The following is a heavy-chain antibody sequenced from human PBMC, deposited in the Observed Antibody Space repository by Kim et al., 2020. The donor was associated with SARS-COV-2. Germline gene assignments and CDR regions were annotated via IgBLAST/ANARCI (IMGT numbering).Heavy chain of an antibody. CDR3: ARVNTYYYGSGSDY. D-gene: IGHD3-10*01. Sequence: AQKFQGRVTITADESTSTAYMELSSLRSEDTAVYYCARVNTYYYGSGSDYWGQGTLVTVSS. J-gene: IGHJ4*02. V-gene: IGHV1-69*01.